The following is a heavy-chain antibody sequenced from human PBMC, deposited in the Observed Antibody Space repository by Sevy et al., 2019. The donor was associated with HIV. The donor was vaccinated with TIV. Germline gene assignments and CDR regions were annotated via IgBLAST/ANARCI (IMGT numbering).Heavy chain of an antibody. CDR1: GYNFTSYW. Sequence: GESLKISCKGSGYNFTSYWIGWVRQMPGKGLEWMGIIYPGDSDTRYSPSFQGQVTISADKSISTAYLQWSSLKASDTAMYYCARATYYDFWSGSYYFDYWGQGTLVTVSS. D-gene: IGHD3-3*01. CDR2: IYPGDSDT. J-gene: IGHJ4*02. V-gene: IGHV5-51*01. CDR3: ARATYYDFWSGSYYFDY.